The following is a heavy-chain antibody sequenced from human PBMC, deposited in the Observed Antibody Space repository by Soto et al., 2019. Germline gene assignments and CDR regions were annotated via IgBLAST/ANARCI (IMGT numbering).Heavy chain of an antibody. CDR2: INHSGST. Sequence: SETLSLTCAVYGGSFSGYYWSWIRQPPGKGLEWIGEINHSGSTNYNPSLKSRVTISVDTSKNQFSLKLSSVTAADTAVYYCARGRRITMVRGSYYYMDVWGKGTTVPVSS. D-gene: IGHD3-10*01. J-gene: IGHJ6*03. CDR3: ARGRRITMVRGSYYYMDV. CDR1: GGSFSGYY. V-gene: IGHV4-34*01.